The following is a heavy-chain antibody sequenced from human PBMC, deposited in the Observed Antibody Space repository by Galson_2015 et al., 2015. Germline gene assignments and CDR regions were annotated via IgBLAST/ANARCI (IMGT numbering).Heavy chain of an antibody. CDR2: ISGTGGGT. V-gene: IGHV3-23*01. CDR3: AKRRDGYNYDY. J-gene: IGHJ4*02. Sequence: SLRLSCAASGFTFSSYAVSWVRQAPGKGLEWVSTISGTGGGTYYADSVKGRFTISRDNSKNTLFLQMNSLRAEDTAVYYCAKRRDGYNYDYWGQGTLVTVSS. D-gene: IGHD5-24*01. CDR1: GFTFSSYA.